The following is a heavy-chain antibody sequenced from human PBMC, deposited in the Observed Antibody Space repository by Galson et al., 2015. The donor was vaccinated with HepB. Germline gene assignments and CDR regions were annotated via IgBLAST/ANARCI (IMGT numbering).Heavy chain of an antibody. CDR3: ARAHSGSYYGPFGY. D-gene: IGHD1-26*01. CDR2: IYSGGST. J-gene: IGHJ4*02. V-gene: IGHV3-66*01. Sequence: SLRLSCAASGFTVSSNYMSWVRQAPGKGLEWVSVIYSGGSTYYADSVKGRFTISRDNSKNTLYLQMNSLRAEDTAVYYCARAHSGSYYGPFGYWGQGTLVTVSP. CDR1: GFTVSSNY.